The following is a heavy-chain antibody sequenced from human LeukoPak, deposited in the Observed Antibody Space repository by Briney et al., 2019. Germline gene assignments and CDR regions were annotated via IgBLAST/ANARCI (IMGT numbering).Heavy chain of an antibody. Sequence: PGGSLRLSCAASGFTFSTYFMHWVRQAPGKGLEWISSSSSAIYYADSVKGRFTISRDNAKNSLYLQMNSLRAEDTAVYYCARGSGSYYTDAFDIWGQGTMVTVSS. V-gene: IGHV3-48*04. CDR1: GFTFSTYF. D-gene: IGHD3-10*01. CDR2: SSSSSAI. CDR3: ARGSGSYYTDAFDI. J-gene: IGHJ3*02.